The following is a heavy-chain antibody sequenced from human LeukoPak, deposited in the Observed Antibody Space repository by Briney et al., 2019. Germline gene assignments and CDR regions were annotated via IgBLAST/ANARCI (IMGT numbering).Heavy chain of an antibody. V-gene: IGHV1-24*01. J-gene: IGHJ4*02. CDR1: GYTLTELS. CDR2: FDPEDGET. Sequence: ASVKVSCKVSGYTLTELSMHWVRQAPGKGLEWMGGFDPEDGETIYAQKFQGRVTMTEDTSTDTAYMELSSLRSEDTAVYYCARVLRGYCSSTSCAYPGYWGQGTLVTVSS. CDR3: ARVLRGYCSSTSCAYPGY. D-gene: IGHD2-2*01.